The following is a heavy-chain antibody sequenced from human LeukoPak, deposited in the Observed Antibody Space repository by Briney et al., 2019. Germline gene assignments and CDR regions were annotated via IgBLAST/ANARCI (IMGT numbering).Heavy chain of an antibody. CDR3: ARDVQQWLALYGMDV. V-gene: IGHV1-18*01. D-gene: IGHD6-19*01. CDR1: GYTFTSYG. J-gene: IGHJ6*02. Sequence: ASVKVSCKASGYTFTSYGISWVRQAPGQGLEWMGWISAYNGNTNYAQKLQGRVTMTTDTSTSTAYVELRSLRSDDTAVYYCARDVQQWLALYGMDVWGQGTTVTVSS. CDR2: ISAYNGNT.